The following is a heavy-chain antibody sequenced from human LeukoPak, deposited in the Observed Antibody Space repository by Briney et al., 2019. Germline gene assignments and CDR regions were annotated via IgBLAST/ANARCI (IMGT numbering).Heavy chain of an antibody. J-gene: IGHJ4*02. CDR1: GFTFSSYE. V-gene: IGHV3-48*03. CDR2: ISSSGSTI. Sequence: PGGSLRLSCAASGFTFSSYEMNWVRQAPGKGLEWVSYISSSGSTIYYADSVKGRFTISRDNAKNSLYLQMNSLRAEDTAVYYCARDSPSSYDSSGYYPSYFDYWGQGTLVTVSS. D-gene: IGHD3-22*01. CDR3: ARDSPSSYDSSGYYPSYFDY.